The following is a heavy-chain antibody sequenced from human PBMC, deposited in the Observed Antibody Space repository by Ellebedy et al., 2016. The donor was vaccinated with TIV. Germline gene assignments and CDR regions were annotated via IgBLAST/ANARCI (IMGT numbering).Heavy chain of an antibody. CDR2: IFYSGST. V-gene: IGHV4-59*01. J-gene: IGHJ6*02. D-gene: IGHD5-12*01. Sequence: MPGGSLRLSCTVSGGSISNYYWSWIRQPPGKGLEWIGHIFYSGSTNYNPSLKSRVTISVDTSKNQLSLRLTSVTAADTAVYFCARSAVATRDYYFYGMDVWGQGTTVTVSS. CDR1: GGSISNYY. CDR3: ARSAVATRDYYFYGMDV.